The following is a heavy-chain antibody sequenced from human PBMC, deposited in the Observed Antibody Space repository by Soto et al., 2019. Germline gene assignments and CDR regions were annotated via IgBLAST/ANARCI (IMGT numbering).Heavy chain of an antibody. CDR2: ISYDGSNK. CDR1: GFTFSSYG. Sequence: GGSLRLSCSASGFTFSSYGMHWVRQAPGKGLEWVAVISYDGSNKYYADSVKGRFTISRDNSKNTLYLQMNSLRAEGTAVYYCAKELEAAAGYWGQGTLVTVSS. V-gene: IGHV3-30*18. CDR3: AKELEAAAGY. D-gene: IGHD6-13*01. J-gene: IGHJ4*02.